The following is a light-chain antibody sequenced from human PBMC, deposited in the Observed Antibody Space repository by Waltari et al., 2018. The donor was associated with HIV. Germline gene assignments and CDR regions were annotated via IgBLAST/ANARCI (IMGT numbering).Light chain of an antibody. V-gene: IGLV2-8*01. CDR2: TVN. CDR3: SSHAGSNYAFL. Sequence: QSALTQPPSASGSPGQSVAISCTGTSSDVGGYDHVSWYQQHPGKATTLLIYTVNQRPSGVPDRSSGSKSGNTASLTVSGLQAEDEADYYCSSHAGSNYAFLFGTGTKVTVL. J-gene: IGLJ1*01. CDR1: SSDVGGYDH.